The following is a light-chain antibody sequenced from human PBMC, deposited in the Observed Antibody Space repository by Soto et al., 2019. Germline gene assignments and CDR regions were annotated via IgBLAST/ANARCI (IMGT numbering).Light chain of an antibody. CDR2: ATS. V-gene: IGKV1-39*01. Sequence: EIPLTQSPSSLAASVGARLTLTCRASRNVSIYLNWYQHKPGKGPTLLIHATSNLQIGVPSRVSGSGSGTEFTLTISSLEPEDFGTYYCQQSYKMPSFGQGTRLVIK. CDR3: QQSYKMPS. J-gene: IGKJ5*01. CDR1: RNVSIY.